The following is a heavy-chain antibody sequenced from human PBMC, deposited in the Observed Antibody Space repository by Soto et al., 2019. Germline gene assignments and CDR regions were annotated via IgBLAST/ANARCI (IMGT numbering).Heavy chain of an antibody. V-gene: IGHV3-66*01. Sequence: EVQLVESGGGLVQPGGSLRLPCAASGFTVSSNYMTWVRQAPGKGLEWVSLIYSGGSTSYADSVKGRFTISRDTSKNTLYLQMNSLRAEDTAVYYCARGVTARRDGMDVWGQGTTVTVSS. D-gene: IGHD2-21*02. CDR2: IYSGGST. CDR3: ARGVTARRDGMDV. CDR1: GFTVSSNY. J-gene: IGHJ6*02.